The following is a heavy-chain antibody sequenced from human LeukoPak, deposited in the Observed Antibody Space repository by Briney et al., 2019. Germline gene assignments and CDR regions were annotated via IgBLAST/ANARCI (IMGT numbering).Heavy chain of an antibody. Sequence: GGSLRLSRAASGFTFSSYGMHWVRQAPGKGLEWVAVISYDGSNKYYADSAKGRFTISRDNSKNTLYLQMNSLRAEDTAVYYCAKDRVELPGTNTPTDYWGQGTLVTVSS. J-gene: IGHJ4*02. CDR2: ISYDGSNK. CDR1: GFTFSSYG. V-gene: IGHV3-30*18. CDR3: AKDRVELPGTNTPTDY. D-gene: IGHD2-15*01.